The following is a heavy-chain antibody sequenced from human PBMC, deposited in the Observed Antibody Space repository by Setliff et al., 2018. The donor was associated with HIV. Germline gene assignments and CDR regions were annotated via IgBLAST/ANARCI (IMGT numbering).Heavy chain of an antibody. D-gene: IGHD3-22*01. CDR3: ATYHYYDSSAYYVDLYYLDY. J-gene: IGHJ4*02. CDR1: GYTFTSFG. CDR2: ISAYNGNT. Sequence: ASVKVSCKASGYTFTSFGISWVRQAPGQGLEWMGRISAYNGNTYHAQKFQGRVTITTDESTNTVYMELSSLRSDDTAVYYCATYHYYDSSAYYVDLYYLDYWGQGTLVTVSS. V-gene: IGHV1-18*01.